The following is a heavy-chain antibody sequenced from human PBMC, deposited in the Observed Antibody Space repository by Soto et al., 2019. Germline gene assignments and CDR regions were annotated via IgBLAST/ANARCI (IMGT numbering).Heavy chain of an antibody. CDR3: ARRYCSDSYCSYFDY. D-gene: IGHD2-15*01. V-gene: IGHV4-34*01. CDR2: INHSGTT. J-gene: IGHJ4*02. CDR1: GGSVSGYF. Sequence: ETLSLTCAVYGGSVSGYFWSWIRQPPGKGLEWIGEINHSGTTSYSPSLDSRVTTSVDTSKNQFSLRLSSVTAADTAIYYCARRYCSDSYCSYFDYWGRGTLVTVSS.